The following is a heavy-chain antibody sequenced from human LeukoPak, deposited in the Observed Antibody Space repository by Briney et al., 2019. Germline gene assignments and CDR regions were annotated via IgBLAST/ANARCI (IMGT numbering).Heavy chain of an antibody. CDR1: RFNFSSYW. Sequence: PGGTLRLSCAASRFNFSSYWMSWVRQAPGKGLEWVANINQDGSEKYYVDSVKGRFTISRDNAKNSLYLQMNSLRSEDTAVYYCARLDFWSGYLDYWGQGTLVTVSS. CDR3: ARLDFWSGYLDY. J-gene: IGHJ4*02. D-gene: IGHD3-3*01. CDR2: INQDGSEK. V-gene: IGHV3-7*01.